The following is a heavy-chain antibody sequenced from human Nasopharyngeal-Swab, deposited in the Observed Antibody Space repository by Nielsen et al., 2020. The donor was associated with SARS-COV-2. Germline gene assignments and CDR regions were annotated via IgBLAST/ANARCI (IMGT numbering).Heavy chain of an antibody. J-gene: IGHJ5*02. D-gene: IGHD3-3*01. CDR2: IYYSGST. V-gene: IGHV4-39*01. Sequence: WIRQPPGKGLEWIGSIYYSGSTYYNPSLKSRVTISVDTSKNQFSLKLSSVTAADTAVYYCARNGLSGITIFGVVIPKNWFDPWGQGTLVTVSS. CDR3: ARNGLSGITIFGVVIPKNWFDP.